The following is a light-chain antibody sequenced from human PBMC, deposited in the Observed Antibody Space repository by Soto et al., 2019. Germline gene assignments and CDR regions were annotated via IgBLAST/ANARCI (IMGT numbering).Light chain of an antibody. J-gene: IGLJ3*02. Sequence: QSALTQPASVSGSPGQSITISCTGTSSDVGSYNLVSWYHQHPGKAPKLMIYEGSKRPSGVSNRFSGSKSGNTASLTISGLQAEDEADYYCCSYAGSSTWVFGGGTQLTVL. CDR1: SSDVGSYNL. V-gene: IGLV2-23*01. CDR2: EGS. CDR3: CSYAGSSTWV.